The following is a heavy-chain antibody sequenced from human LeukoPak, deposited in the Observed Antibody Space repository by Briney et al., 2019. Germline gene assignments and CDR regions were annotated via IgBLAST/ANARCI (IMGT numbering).Heavy chain of an antibody. Sequence: GGSLRLSCAASGFTFNAFEMNWVRQAPGKGLEWVSYISTSSSIIYFADSVKGRFTISRDNAKNSLYLQMDSLRAEDTAVYYCAIEIVGATPYFDYWSRGTLVTVSS. CDR2: ISTSSSII. D-gene: IGHD1-26*01. J-gene: IGHJ4*02. V-gene: IGHV3-48*03. CDR3: AIEIVGATPYFDY. CDR1: GFTFNAFE.